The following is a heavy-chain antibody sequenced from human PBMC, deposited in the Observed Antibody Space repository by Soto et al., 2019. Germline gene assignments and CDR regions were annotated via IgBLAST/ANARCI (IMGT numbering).Heavy chain of an antibody. CDR1: GDSVSSNTAA. D-gene: IGHD3-10*01. Sequence: SQTLSLTCAISGDSVSSNTAAWNWIRQSPSRGLEWLGRTYYRSKWLTDYALSVKSRITVSPDTSRNQFSLQLTSVTPEDTGVYYCARDPPEFHSAFDSWGQGVLVTVSS. CDR2: TYYRSKWLT. CDR3: ARDPPEFHSAFDS. J-gene: IGHJ4*02. V-gene: IGHV6-1*01.